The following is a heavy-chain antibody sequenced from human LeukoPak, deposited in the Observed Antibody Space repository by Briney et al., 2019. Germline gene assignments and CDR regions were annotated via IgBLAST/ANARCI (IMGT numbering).Heavy chain of an antibody. CDR3: ARDQGGSYFDY. Sequence: SETLSLTCTVSGGSVSSGDYYWSWIRQPPGKGLEWIGYIYYSGSTNYNPSLKSRVTISVDTSMNQFSLKLSSVTAADTAVYYCARDQGGSYFDYWGQGTLVTVSS. CDR1: GGSVSSGDYY. V-gene: IGHV4-61*08. CDR2: IYYSGST. J-gene: IGHJ4*02. D-gene: IGHD1-26*01.